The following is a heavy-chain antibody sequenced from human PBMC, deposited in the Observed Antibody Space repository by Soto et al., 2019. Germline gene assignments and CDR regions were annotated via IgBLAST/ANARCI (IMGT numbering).Heavy chain of an antibody. J-gene: IGHJ4*02. V-gene: IGHV3-74*01. D-gene: IGHD1-20*01. CDR3: ARDLTGPFDD. CDR1: GFTLSTYW. Sequence: GGSLRLSCVASGFTLSTYWVHWVRQAPGKGLVWVSRINRDGSTTTYADSVKGRFTISRDNAKNTLYLQMNSLGAEDTAVYYCARDLTGPFDDWGQGTLVTVSS. CDR2: INRDGSTT.